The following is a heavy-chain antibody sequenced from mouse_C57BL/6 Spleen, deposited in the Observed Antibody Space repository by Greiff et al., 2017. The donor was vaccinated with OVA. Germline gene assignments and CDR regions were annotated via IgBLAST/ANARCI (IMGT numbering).Heavy chain of an antibody. J-gene: IGHJ1*03. CDR3: ARITTVVSYWYFDV. D-gene: IGHD1-1*01. Sequence: VQLQQPGAELVKPGASVKMSCKASGYTFTSYWITWVKQRPGQGLEWIGDIYPGSGSTNYNEKFKSKATLTVDTSSSTAYMQLSSLTSEDSAVYYCARITTVVSYWYFDVWGTGTTVTVSS. CDR2: IYPGSGST. V-gene: IGHV1-55*01. CDR1: GYTFTSYW.